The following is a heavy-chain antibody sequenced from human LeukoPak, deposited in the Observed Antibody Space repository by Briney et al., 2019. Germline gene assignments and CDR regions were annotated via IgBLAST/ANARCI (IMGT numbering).Heavy chain of an antibody. D-gene: IGHD2-15*01. CDR3: ARDPGWYSFAI. J-gene: IGHJ3*02. Sequence: GGSLRLSCVASGFGFTSYWMSWVRQAPGKGLEFVANINQDAGTTNYVDYVKGRFTISRDNAENSLYLQMSSLRAEDTALYYCARDPGWYSFAIWGQGIMVTVSS. V-gene: IGHV3-7*01. CDR2: INQDAGTT. CDR1: GFGFTSYW.